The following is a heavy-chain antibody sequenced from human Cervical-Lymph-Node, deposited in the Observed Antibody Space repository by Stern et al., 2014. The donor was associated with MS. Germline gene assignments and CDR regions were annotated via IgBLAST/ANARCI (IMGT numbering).Heavy chain of an antibody. CDR1: GGSVNRDGDY. D-gene: IGHD3-10*01. J-gene: IGHJ6*02. CDR2: IYNTGRT. V-gene: IGHV4-61*08. Sequence: QLQLQESGPGLVQPSETLSLSCTVSGGSVNRDGDYWSWIRPPPGKGLEWIGYIYNTGRTNYNPSVKSRVTISVDMSKNQFSLKLSSVTPADTAMYYCARDRQRAGSEIRGIDVWGQGTTVIVSS. CDR3: ARDRQRAGSEIRGIDV.